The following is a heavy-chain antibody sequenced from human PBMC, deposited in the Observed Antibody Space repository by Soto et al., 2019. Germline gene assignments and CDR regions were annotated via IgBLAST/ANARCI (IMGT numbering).Heavy chain of an antibody. CDR2: IWYDGNNK. J-gene: IGHJ6*02. CDR3: ARKEGSVTSGYPTTNYYGMDV. D-gene: IGHD3-22*01. CDR1: GFTFSSYG. Sequence: QVQLVESGGGVVQPGRSLRLSCAASGFTFSSYGMHWVRQAPGKGLEWVTFIWYDGNNKYYADSVKGRFTISRDNSKNTLYMQMNSLRAEDTAVYYWARKEGSVTSGYPTTNYYGMDVWGQGTTVTVSS. V-gene: IGHV3-33*01.